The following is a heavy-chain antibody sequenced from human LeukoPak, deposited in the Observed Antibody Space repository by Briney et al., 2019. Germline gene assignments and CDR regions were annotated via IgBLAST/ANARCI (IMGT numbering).Heavy chain of an antibody. CDR1: GFTFSSYA. CDR2: ISGSGGST. Sequence: GGSLRLSCAASGFTFSSYAMSWVRQAPGKGLEWVSAISGSGGSTYYADSVKGRFTISRDNSKNTLYLQMNSLRAEDTAVYYCAKKERVGAPGGYCFDYWGQGTLVTVSS. CDR3: AKKERVGAPGGYCFDY. J-gene: IGHJ4*02. D-gene: IGHD1-26*01. V-gene: IGHV3-23*01.